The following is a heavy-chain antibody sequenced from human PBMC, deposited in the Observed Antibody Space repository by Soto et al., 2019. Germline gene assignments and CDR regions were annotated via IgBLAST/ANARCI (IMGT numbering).Heavy chain of an antibody. V-gene: IGHV3-33*01. CDR1: GVTFSSYG. CDR3: ARDLGIAAAGTYYYYYGMDV. J-gene: IGHJ6*02. Sequence: GGSLRLSCSASGVTFSSYGMHWVRQAPGKGLEWVAVIWYDGSNKYYADSVKGRFTISRDNSKNTLYLQMNSLRAEDTAVYYCARDLGIAAAGTYYYYYGMDVWGQGTTVTVSS. CDR2: IWYDGSNK. D-gene: IGHD6-13*01.